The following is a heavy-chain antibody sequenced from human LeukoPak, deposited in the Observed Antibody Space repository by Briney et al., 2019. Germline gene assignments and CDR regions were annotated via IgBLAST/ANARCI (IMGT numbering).Heavy chain of an antibody. CDR1: GFSFSNFG. V-gene: IGHV3-48*04. J-gene: IGHJ4*02. Sequence: PGGSLRLSCATSGFSFSNFGMHWVRQARGKGLEWVSYISSSSSTIYYADSVKGRFTISRDNAKNSLYLQMNSLRAEDTAVYYCARDYSSGWYLFGYWGQGTLVTVSS. D-gene: IGHD6-19*01. CDR2: ISSSSSTI. CDR3: ARDYSSGWYLFGY.